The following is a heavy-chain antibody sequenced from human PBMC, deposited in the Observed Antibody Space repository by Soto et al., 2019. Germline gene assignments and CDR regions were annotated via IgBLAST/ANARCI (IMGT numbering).Heavy chain of an antibody. V-gene: IGHV4-39*01. J-gene: IGHJ4*02. D-gene: IGHD2-15*01. Sequence: LSLTCTVSGGSISSSSYYWGWIRQPPGKGLEWIGSIYYSGSTYYNPSLKSRVTISVDTSKNQFSLKLSSVTAADTAVYYCASRAYCSGGSCPIDYWGQGTLVTVSS. CDR3: ASRAYCSGGSCPIDY. CDR1: GGSISSSSYY. CDR2: IYYSGST.